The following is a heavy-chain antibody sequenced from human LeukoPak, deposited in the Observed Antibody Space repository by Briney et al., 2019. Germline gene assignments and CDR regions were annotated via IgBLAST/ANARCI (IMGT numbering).Heavy chain of an antibody. CDR1: GFTFSSYA. Sequence: GRSLRLSCAASGFTFSSYAMSWVRQAPGKGLEWVSAIICIGGSTYYADSVKGRFTISRDNSKNTLYLQMNSLRAEDTAVYYCAKDLWDSSGWYRDYWGQGTLVSVSS. D-gene: IGHD6-19*01. V-gene: IGHV3-23*01. J-gene: IGHJ4*02. CDR2: IICIGGST. CDR3: AKDLWDSSGWYRDY.